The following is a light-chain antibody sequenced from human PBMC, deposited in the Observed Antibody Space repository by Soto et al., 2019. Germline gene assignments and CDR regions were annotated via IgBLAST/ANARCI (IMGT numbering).Light chain of an antibody. Sequence: QSALTQPPSVSGSPGQSVTISCTGTSSDVGFYNRVSWYQHPPGTAPKLMIYEVSNRPSGIPDRFSGSKSGNTASLTISGLQAEDEDDYYCSSYTSSSTVVFGGGTKLTVL. J-gene: IGLJ2*01. CDR1: SSDVGFYNR. CDR3: SSYTSSSTVV. CDR2: EVS. V-gene: IGLV2-18*02.